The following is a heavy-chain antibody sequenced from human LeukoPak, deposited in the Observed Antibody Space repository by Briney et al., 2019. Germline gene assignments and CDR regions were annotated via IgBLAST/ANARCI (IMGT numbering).Heavy chain of an antibody. Sequence: ASETLSLTCAVSGGSISSGGYSWSWIRQPPGKGLEWIGYIYHSGRTYYNPSLKSRATISVDRSKNQSSLKLTSVTAADTAVYYCARVYRDSPDSSSDSWGQGTLVTVSS. CDR2: IYHSGRT. CDR3: ARVYRDSPDSSSDS. CDR1: GGSISSGGYS. V-gene: IGHV4-30-2*01. J-gene: IGHJ4*02. D-gene: IGHD4-17*01.